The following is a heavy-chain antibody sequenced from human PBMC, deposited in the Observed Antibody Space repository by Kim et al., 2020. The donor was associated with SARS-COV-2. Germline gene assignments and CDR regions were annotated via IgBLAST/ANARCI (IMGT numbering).Heavy chain of an antibody. CDR2: DT. J-gene: IGHJ4*02. CDR3: ARRGSGWVADY. V-gene: IGHV5-51*01. Sequence: DTEYNPSFQGQVTISADKSIRTAYLQWSRLKPSDTAMYYCARRGSGWVADYWGRGTLVTVSS. D-gene: IGHD6-19*01.